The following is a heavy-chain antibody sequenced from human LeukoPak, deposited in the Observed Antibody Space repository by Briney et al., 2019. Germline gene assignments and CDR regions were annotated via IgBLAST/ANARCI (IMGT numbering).Heavy chain of an antibody. CDR2: IYTSGST. CDR3: AGGARGLFGSGSYGWFDP. CDR1: GGSISSGSYY. V-gene: IGHV4-61*02. D-gene: IGHD3-10*01. J-gene: IGHJ5*02. Sequence: SETLSLTCTVYGGSISSGSYYWSWIRQPAGKGLEWIGRIYTSGSTNYNPSLKSRVTISVDTSKNQFSLKLSSVTAADTAVYYCAGGARGLFGSGSYGWFDPWGQGTLVTVSS.